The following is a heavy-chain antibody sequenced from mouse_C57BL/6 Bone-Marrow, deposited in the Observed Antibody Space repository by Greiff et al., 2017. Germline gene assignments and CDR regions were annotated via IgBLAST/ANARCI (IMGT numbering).Heavy chain of an antibody. CDR1: GYAFSTYW. CDR3: ARDWDYCDY. V-gene: IGHV1-80*01. J-gene: IGHJ2*01. CDR2: IYPGDGDT. D-gene: IGHD4-1*01. Sequence: LVESGAELVKPGASVKISCKVSGYAFSTYWMNWVKQRPGKGLEWIGQIYPGDGDTNYNGKFKGKATLTADKSSSTAYMQLSSLTSEDSAVYFCARDWDYCDYWGQGTTLTVSS.